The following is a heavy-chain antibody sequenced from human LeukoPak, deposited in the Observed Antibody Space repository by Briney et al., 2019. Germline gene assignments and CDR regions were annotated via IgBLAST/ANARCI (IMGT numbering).Heavy chain of an antibody. CDR1: GYTLTELS. CDR2: FDPEDGET. D-gene: IGHD6-19*01. J-gene: IGHJ6*02. CDR3: ASRIGRIAVAGGDYYGIDV. Sequence: ASVKVSCKVSGYTLTELSMHWVRQAPGKGLEWMGGFDPEDGETIYAQKFQGRVTMTEDTSTDTAYMELSSLRSEDTAVYYCASRIGRIAVAGGDYYGIDVWGQGTTVTVSS. V-gene: IGHV1-24*01.